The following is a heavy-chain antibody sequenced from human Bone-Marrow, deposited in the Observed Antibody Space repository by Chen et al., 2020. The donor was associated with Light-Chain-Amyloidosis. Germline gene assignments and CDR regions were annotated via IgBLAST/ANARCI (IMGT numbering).Heavy chain of an antibody. V-gene: IGHV4-34*01. D-gene: IGHD3-3*01. CDR1: GGSLNGYY. J-gene: IGHJ4*02. CDR2: VDRSGGT. CDR3: AKFNPDFVEFEC. Sequence: QVRLHQRGAGLLKPSETLSLTCAVFGGSLNGYYWTWIRQPPGEGLTWIGEVDRSGGTNYNPSLKSRVPMSLDTSNKEFSLKLTSVTAADTAVYFCAKFNPDFVEFECWGQGSLVIVSS.